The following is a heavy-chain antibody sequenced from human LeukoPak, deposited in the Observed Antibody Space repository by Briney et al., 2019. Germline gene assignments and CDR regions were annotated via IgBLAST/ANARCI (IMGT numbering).Heavy chain of an antibody. CDR2: IYTSGST. J-gene: IGHJ3*02. Sequence: SETLSLTCTVSGGSISSYYRSWIRQPAGKGLEWIGRIYTSGSTNYNPSLKSRVTMSVDTSKNQFSLKLSSVTAADTAVYYCARVKVYDSSGYYPLTDAFDIWGQGTMVTVSS. CDR1: GGSISSYY. CDR3: ARVKVYDSSGYYPLTDAFDI. V-gene: IGHV4-4*07. D-gene: IGHD3-22*01.